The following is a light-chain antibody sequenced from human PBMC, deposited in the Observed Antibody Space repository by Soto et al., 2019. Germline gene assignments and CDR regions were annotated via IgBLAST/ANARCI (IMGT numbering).Light chain of an antibody. Sequence: EIVLTQSPGTLSLSPGERATLSCRASQSISSNFLAWYQQKPGQAPRLLIYGASSRATGIADRFTGSGSGTDFTLTISSVEPEDFAMYYCQQYGLSPQTFGQGTKVEIK. CDR2: GAS. CDR3: QQYGLSPQT. CDR1: QSISSNF. V-gene: IGKV3-20*01. J-gene: IGKJ1*01.